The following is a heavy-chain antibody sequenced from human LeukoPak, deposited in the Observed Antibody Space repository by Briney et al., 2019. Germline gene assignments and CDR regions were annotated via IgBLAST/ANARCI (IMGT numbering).Heavy chain of an antibody. V-gene: IGHV5-51*01. CDR3: ATYAGSYSKYFQH. J-gene: IGHJ1*01. CDR2: ICPDDSDT. CDR1: GYSLTSYW. Sequence: GGSLRLSCKGSGYSLTSYWIGWVRQMPGKGLEWMGIICPDDSDTRYSPSFQGQVTISADKSISTAYLQWSSLKASDTAMYYCATYAGSYSKYFQHWGQGTLVTVSS. D-gene: IGHD3-10*01.